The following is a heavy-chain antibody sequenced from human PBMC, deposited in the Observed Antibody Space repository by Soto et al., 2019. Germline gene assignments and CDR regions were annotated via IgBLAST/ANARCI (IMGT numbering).Heavy chain of an antibody. CDR1: GGSISSSSYY. Sequence: TLSLTCTVSGGSISSSSYYWGWIRQPPGKGLEWIGSIYYSGSTYYNPSLKSRVTISVDTSKNQFSLKLSSVTAADTAVYYCVIDFWSGLQYNWFDPWGQGTLVTVSS. CDR2: IYYSGST. D-gene: IGHD3-3*01. V-gene: IGHV4-39*01. J-gene: IGHJ5*02. CDR3: VIDFWSGLQYNWFDP.